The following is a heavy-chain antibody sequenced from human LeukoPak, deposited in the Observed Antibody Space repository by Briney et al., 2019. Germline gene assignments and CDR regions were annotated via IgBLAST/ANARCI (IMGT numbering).Heavy chain of an antibody. CDR2: ISGGSGTV. D-gene: IGHD5-12*01. CDR1: GFTFSSYS. J-gene: IGHJ4*02. CDR3: AREVVGTLYYFDY. V-gene: IGHV3-48*04. Sequence: GGSLRLSCAASGFTFSSYSMNWVRQAPGKGLEWVSYISGGSGTVYYADSVKGRFTISRDNARNSLYLQMNSLRAEDTAVFYCAREVVGTLYYFDYWGQGTLVTVSS.